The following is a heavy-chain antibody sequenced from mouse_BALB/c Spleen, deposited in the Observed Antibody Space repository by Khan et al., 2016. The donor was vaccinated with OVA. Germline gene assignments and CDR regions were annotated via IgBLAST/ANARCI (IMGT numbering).Heavy chain of an antibody. J-gene: IGHJ4*01. CDR2: IWAGGST. D-gene: IGHD2-1*01. CDR3: DTIFYGKRYYAMDY. V-gene: IGHV2-9*02. CDR1: GFSSTNYG. Sequence: VQLVESGPGLVAPSQSLSITCTVSGFSSTNYGVNWVRQPPGKGLEWLGVIWAGGSTNYNSALMSRLSISKDKSKSQVFLRMNSLQTDDTAVYYCDTIFYGKRYYAMDYWGQGTSVTVSS.